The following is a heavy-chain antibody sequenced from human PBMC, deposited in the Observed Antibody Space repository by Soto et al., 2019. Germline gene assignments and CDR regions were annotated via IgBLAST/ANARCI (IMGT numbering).Heavy chain of an antibody. CDR2: IYYSGST. CDR1: GGSISSYY. D-gene: IGHD7-27*01. J-gene: IGHJ4*02. Sequence: QLQLQESGPGLVKPSETLSLTCTVSGGSISSYYWGWIRRPPGKGLEWIGSIYYSGSTYYNPSLKSRVTISVDTSKHQFPLKLSSVTAADTAVYYCARRWGYSFDYWGQGTLVTVSS. CDR3: ARRWGYSFDY. V-gene: IGHV4-39*01.